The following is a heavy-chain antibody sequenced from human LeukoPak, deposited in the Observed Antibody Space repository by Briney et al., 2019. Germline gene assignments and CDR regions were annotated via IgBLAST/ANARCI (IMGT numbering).Heavy chain of an antibody. Sequence: ASVKVSCKASGYTFTDYDINWVRQATGQGLEWMGWMNPNSGNTGYAQKFQGRVTMTRNTSISTAYMELSSLRSEDTAVYYCARGVRYYYDSSGCNPFDYWGQGSLVTVSS. CDR1: GYTFTDYD. CDR2: MNPNSGNT. V-gene: IGHV1-8*01. CDR3: ARGVRYYYDSSGCNPFDY. J-gene: IGHJ4*02. D-gene: IGHD3-22*01.